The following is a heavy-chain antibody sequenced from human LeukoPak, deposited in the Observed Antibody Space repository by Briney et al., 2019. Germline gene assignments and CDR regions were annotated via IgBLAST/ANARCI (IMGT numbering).Heavy chain of an antibody. D-gene: IGHD1-1*01. CDR1: GDTFTRNW. V-gene: IGHV1-46*01. CDR3: ARDHSIDDKSWWLDP. CDR2: INPTGDYT. J-gene: IGHJ5*02. Sequence: GASVKVSCKTSGDTFTRNWMHWIRQGPGQGLEWMGVINPTGDYTMYAQKFQGRVIVTRDMSSNTDYMELGSLRSDDTAVYYCARDHSIDDKSWWLDPRGQGTLVTLCS.